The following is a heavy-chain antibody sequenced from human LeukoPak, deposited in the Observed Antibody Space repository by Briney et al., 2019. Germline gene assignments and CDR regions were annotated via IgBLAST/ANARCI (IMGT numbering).Heavy chain of an antibody. CDR1: GFTFRRSW. V-gene: IGHV3-7*05. CDR3: ARHGDWAFDI. D-gene: IGHD2-21*02. CDR2: INYDGSEK. J-gene: IGHJ3*02. Sequence: GGSLRLSCAASGFTFRRSWMSWVRQAPGKGLEWVANINYDGSEKYYVDSVKGRCTFSRDNAKNSLYLQMNSLRAADTAMYYCARHGDWAFDIRGQGTMVTVSS.